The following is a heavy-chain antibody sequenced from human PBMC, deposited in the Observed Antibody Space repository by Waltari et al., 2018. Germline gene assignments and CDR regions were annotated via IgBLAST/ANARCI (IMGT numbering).Heavy chain of an antibody. V-gene: IGHV4-61*09. CDR3: ARDRTVGANFDY. D-gene: IGHD1-26*01. CDR2: IYTSGST. Sequence: QVQLQESGPGLVKPSQTLSLTCTVSGGSISRGRYYWSWLRQPAGKGLEWIGYIYTSGSTNYNPSLKSRVTISVDTSKNQFSLKLSSVTAADTAVYYCARDRTVGANFDYWGQGTLVTVSS. CDR1: GGSISRGRYY. J-gene: IGHJ4*02.